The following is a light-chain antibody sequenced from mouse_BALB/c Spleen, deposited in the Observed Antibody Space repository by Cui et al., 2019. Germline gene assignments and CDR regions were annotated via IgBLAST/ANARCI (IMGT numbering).Light chain of an antibody. J-gene: IGKJ1*01. CDR3: QQWSSYPRT. Sequence: QIFLTQSPAIMSASPGEKVTMTCSASSSVSYMYWYQQKPGSSPRLLIYDTSNLASGVPVRFSGSGSGTSYSLTISRMEAEDAATYYCQQWSSYPRTFGGGTKLEIK. CDR1: SSVSY. CDR2: DTS. V-gene: IGKV4-55*01.